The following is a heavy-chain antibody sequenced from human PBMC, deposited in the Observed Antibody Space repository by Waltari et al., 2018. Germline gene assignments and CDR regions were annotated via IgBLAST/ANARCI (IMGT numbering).Heavy chain of an antibody. CDR1: GFTFSSYG. CDR2: ISYDGSNK. J-gene: IGHJ4*02. V-gene: IGHV3-30*18. CDR3: AKDRLHYYDSSGYLDY. D-gene: IGHD3-22*01. Sequence: QVQLVESGGGVVQPGRSLRLSCAASGFTFSSYGMHWSRQAPGKGLEWVAVISYDGSNKYYADSVKGRFTISRDNSKNTLYLQMNSLRAEDTAVYYCAKDRLHYYDSSGYLDYWGQGTLVTVSS.